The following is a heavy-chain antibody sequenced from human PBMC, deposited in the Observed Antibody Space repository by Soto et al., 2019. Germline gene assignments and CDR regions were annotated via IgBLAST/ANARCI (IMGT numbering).Heavy chain of an antibody. V-gene: IGHV4-30-2*01. CDR1: GGSISSGGYS. Sequence: SETLSLTCAVSGGSISSGGYSWSWIRQPPGKGLEWIGYIYDSGFTYYNPSLKSRVTISVDRSKNQFSLKLSSVTAADTAVYYCARAHYGDFGYGMDVWGQGTTVTVS. D-gene: IGHD4-17*01. CDR2: IYDSGFT. J-gene: IGHJ6*02. CDR3: ARAHYGDFGYGMDV.